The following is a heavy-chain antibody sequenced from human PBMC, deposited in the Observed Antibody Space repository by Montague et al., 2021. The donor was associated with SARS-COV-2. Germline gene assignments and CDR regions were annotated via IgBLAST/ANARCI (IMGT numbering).Heavy chain of an antibody. CDR2: YYHTRST. Sequence: SETLSLTCVVSGGSISTDIWWTWAHLPPGKGLGWVGEYYHTRSTKYKPSLKSRVSMSDDKSWNQFSLRMTSVTAADTAIYYCARKGSGRSDLAYWGQGTLVTVSS. J-gene: IGHJ4*02. V-gene: IGHV4-4*02. D-gene: IGHD1-26*01. CDR3: ARKGSGRSDLAY. CDR1: GGSISTDIW.